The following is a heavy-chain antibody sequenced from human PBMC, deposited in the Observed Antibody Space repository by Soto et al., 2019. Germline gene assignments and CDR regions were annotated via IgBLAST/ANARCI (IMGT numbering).Heavy chain of an antibody. Sequence: EVQLVESGGDFVQPGRSLRLSCAASGFPFHGYGMVWVRRVAGKGLEWVSGITSDSGKVGYADSVKGRFTISRDNARNSLYLQMNSLRVEDTAMYFCARSLFMVAPDSEPFDYWGQGTLVTVSS. D-gene: IGHD3-22*01. CDR2: ITSDSGKV. V-gene: IGHV3-9*01. CDR3: ARSLFMVAPDSEPFDY. CDR1: GFPFHGYG. J-gene: IGHJ4*02.